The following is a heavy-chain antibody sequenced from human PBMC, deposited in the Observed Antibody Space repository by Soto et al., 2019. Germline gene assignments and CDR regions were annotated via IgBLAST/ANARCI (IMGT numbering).Heavy chain of an antibody. CDR1: GFTFGRSG. J-gene: IGHJ4*02. Sequence: QVQMVESGGGVVQPGTSLRLSCAASGFTFGRSGMHWVRQAPGGALDWVAIIWFDASKKYYADSVKGRLTVSSDNSKNLLYLQTDRLRGYGTTVYYCARDLNTGYIDHWGEGTRVTVSS. CDR3: ARDLNTGYIDH. D-gene: IGHD5-12*01. V-gene: IGHV3-33*01. CDR2: IWFDASKK.